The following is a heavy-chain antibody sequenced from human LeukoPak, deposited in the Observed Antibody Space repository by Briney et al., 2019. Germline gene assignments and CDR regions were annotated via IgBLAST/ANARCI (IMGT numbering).Heavy chain of an antibody. CDR1: GLTVSRTY. CDR3: GRGGRWELTDY. D-gene: IGHD1-26*01. V-gene: IGHV3-53*01. Sequence: GGSLRLSCKVSGLTVSRTYMTWVRQASWKALEWLSVIYSGGDTNYADSVKGRFTISRDDSKNTLYLQLDSLRVEDTAVYFCGRGGRWELTDYWGQGTLVTVSS. CDR2: IYSGGDT. J-gene: IGHJ4*02.